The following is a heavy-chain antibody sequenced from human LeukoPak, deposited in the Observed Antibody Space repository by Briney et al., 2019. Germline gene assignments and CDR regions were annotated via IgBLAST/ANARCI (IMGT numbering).Heavy chain of an antibody. CDR2: ISGSGGST. CDR3: AKDSSGYHDAFDL. D-gene: IGHD3-22*01. V-gene: IGHV3-23*01. J-gene: IGHJ3*01. Sequence: GGSLRLSCAASGLTFSSYAMSWVRQAPGKGLEWVSDISGSGGSTYYADSVKGRFTISRDISKNTLYLQMNSLRAEDTAVYYCAKDSSGYHDAFDLWGQGTMVTVSS. CDR1: GLTFSSYA.